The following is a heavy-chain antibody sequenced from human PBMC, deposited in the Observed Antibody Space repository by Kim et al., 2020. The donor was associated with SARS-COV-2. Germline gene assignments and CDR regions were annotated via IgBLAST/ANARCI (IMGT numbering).Heavy chain of an antibody. V-gene: IGHV3-23*01. CDR2: ICCSGGST. CDR3: AMDYYDRRAKPETHDY. J-gene: IGHJ4*02. CDR1: GFTFSSYA. D-gene: IGHD3-22*01. Sequence: GGSLRLSCAASGFTFSSYAMSWVRQAPGKGLEWVSAICCSGGSTYNADPVKGRFTSSRDNSKNTLYLQMNGLRAEDTAVDYCAMDYYDRRAKPETHDYWGQGTLVTVSS.